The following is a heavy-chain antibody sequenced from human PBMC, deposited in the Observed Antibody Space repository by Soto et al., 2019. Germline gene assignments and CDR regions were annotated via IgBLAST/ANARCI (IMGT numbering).Heavy chain of an antibody. D-gene: IGHD6-19*01. CDR3: ESDWGAVAGYGMDV. CDR2: IRWNSGSI. V-gene: IGHV3-9*01. Sequence: EVQLVESGGGLVQPGRSLRLSCATSGFTFDDYAMHWVRQAPGKGLEWVSGIRWNSGSIDYADSVKGRFTISRDNAKNSLYLLMQSQSAEATALYYCESDWGAVAGYGMDVWGQGTTVTVSS. J-gene: IGHJ6*02. CDR1: GFTFDDYA.